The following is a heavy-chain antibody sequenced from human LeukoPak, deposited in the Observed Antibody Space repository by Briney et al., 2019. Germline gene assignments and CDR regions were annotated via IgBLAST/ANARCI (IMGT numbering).Heavy chain of an antibody. Sequence: SVKVSCKASVGTFNSYAISWVRQAAGQGREWMGGMIPIFGTPNYAQHFQGRVKITTDESTSTASMELSSLRSEETAVYCCARGGRELELRAFDSWGQGTMGTVSA. CDR1: VGTFNSYA. V-gene: IGHV1-69*05. J-gene: IGHJ3*02. CDR2: MIPIFGTP. CDR3: ARGGRELELRAFDS. D-gene: IGHD1-7*01.